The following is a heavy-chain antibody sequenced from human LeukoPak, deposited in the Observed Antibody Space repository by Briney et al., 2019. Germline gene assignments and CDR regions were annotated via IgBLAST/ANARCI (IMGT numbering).Heavy chain of an antibody. Sequence: PGGSLRRSCAASGFTFSSYAMSWVRQAPGKGLEWVSGISGSGDNTYYADSVKGRFTISRDNSKNTLYVQVNSLGTEDTAAYYCAKGSYYDSSGSFYLDYWGQGTLVTVSS. V-gene: IGHV3-23*01. CDR3: AKGSYYDSSGSFYLDY. D-gene: IGHD3-22*01. J-gene: IGHJ4*02. CDR2: ISGSGDNT. CDR1: GFTFSSYA.